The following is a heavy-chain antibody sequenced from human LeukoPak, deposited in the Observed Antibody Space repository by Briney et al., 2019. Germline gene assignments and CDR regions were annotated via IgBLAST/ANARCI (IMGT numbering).Heavy chain of an antibody. CDR3: ARARIAAPNWFDP. CDR1: GFTVSSNY. Sequence: PGGSLRLSCAASGFTVSSNYMSWVRQAPGKGLEWVSTIYSGGSTHYANSVKGRFTISRDNSKNTLYLQMNSLRAEDTAVYYCARARIAAPNWFDPWGQGTLVTVSS. J-gene: IGHJ5*02. D-gene: IGHD6-6*01. V-gene: IGHV3-53*01. CDR2: IYSGGST.